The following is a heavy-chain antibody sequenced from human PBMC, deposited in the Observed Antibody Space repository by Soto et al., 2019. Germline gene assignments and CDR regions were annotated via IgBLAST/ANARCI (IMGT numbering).Heavy chain of an antibody. D-gene: IGHD2-21*02. Sequence: ASVKVSCKASGITYTTYAIHWVRQAPGQGLEWMGWINSGSGNTTYAQKFLGRVTITRDTSTSTAYMDLSSLRSEDTAVYYCARGGDVVLVTAPLDYWGQGTLVTVSS. CDR2: INSGSGNT. V-gene: IGHV1-3*01. J-gene: IGHJ4*02. CDR1: GITYTTYA. CDR3: ARGGDVVLVTAPLDY.